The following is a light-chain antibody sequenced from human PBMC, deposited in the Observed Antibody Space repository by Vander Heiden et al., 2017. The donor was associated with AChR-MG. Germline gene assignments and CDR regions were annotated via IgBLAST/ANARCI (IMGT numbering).Light chain of an antibody. Sequence: EIQMTQSVSSLSASVGDRVTITCRASQGISNYLNWYQHKPGKAPRLLIYAASSLQSGVPSRFSGSGSGTDFTRTISSLQPEVFATYYCLRSYGNPSFGQGTRLEI. J-gene: IGKJ5*01. CDR1: QGISNY. CDR3: LRSYGNPS. V-gene: IGKV1-39*01. CDR2: AAS.